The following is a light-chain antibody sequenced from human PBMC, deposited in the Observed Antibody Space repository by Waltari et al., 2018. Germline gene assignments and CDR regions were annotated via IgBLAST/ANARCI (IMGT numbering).Light chain of an antibody. CDR1: NSNIGRNT. J-gene: IGLJ2*01. CDR3: STWDDRLTGVV. V-gene: IGLV1-44*01. Sequence: QSVLAQPPSASGTPGQRITISCSGSNSNIGRNTVNWYQQFPGTAPRLLIYSNNQRPSGVPDRFSASKSGSSAALAICGLHSEDEADYYCSTWDDRLTGVVFGGGTKVTVL. CDR2: SNN.